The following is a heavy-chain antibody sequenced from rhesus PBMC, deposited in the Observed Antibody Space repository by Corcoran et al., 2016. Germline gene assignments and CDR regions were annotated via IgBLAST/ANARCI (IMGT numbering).Heavy chain of an antibody. V-gene: IGHV4-160*01. J-gene: IGHJ4*01. CDR3: ARNIHAYYGSSYRGFDY. CDR2: IYGRGGHT. Sequence: QVHLQGSGPGLGKLSETLSLTCAVSGGSISSNYWSWIRQPPGKGLERFGRIYGRGGHTHHNPSLRSRVTLATDTSKNQFSLKQSSVTAADTAVYYCARNIHAYYGSSYRGFDYWGQGVLVTVSS. CDR1: GGSISSNY. D-gene: IGHD4-29*01.